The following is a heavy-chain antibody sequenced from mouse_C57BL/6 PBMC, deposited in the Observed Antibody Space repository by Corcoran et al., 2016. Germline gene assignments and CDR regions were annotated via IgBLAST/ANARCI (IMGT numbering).Heavy chain of an antibody. D-gene: IGHD2-4*01. CDR1: GYTFTDYY. CDR2: IYPGSGNT. Sequence: QVQLKQSGAELVRPGASVKLSCKASGYTFTDYYINWVKQRPGQGLEWIARIYPGSGNTYYNEKFKGKATLTAEKSSSTAYMQLGSLTSEDSAVYFCARGRDYVAFAYWGQGTLVTVSA. J-gene: IGHJ3*01. CDR3: ARGRDYVAFAY. V-gene: IGHV1-76*01.